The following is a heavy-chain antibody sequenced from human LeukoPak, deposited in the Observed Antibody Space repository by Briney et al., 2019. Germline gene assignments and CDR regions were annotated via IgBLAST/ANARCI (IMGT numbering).Heavy chain of an antibody. V-gene: IGHV4-31*03. D-gene: IGHD2-15*01. CDR2: IYYSGST. Sequence: SETLSLTCTVSGGSISSGGYYWSWIRQHPGRGLEWIGYIYYSGSTYYNPSLKSRVTISVDTSKNQFSLKLSSVTAADTAVYYCARVKYCSGGSCRYFDYWGQGTLVTVSS. J-gene: IGHJ4*02. CDR1: GGSISSGGYY. CDR3: ARVKYCSGGSCRYFDY.